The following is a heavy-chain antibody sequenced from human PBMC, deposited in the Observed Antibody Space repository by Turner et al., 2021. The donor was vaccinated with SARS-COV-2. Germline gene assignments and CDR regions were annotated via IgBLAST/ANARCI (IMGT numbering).Heavy chain of an antibody. CDR1: GFTFSSYW. J-gene: IGHJ4*02. V-gene: IGHV3-7*03. D-gene: IGHD6-13*01. Sequence: EVQLVESGGGLVQPGGALRLSWAASGFTFSSYWMSWVRQAPGKGLEWVANIKQDGSEKYYVDSVKGRFTISRDNAKNSLYLQMNSLRAEDTAVYYCARLHTSSWYFDYWGQGTLVTVSS. CDR3: ARLHTSSWYFDY. CDR2: IKQDGSEK.